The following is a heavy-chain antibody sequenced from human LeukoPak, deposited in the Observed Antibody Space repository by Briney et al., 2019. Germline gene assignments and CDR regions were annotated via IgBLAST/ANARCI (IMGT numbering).Heavy chain of an antibody. CDR2: INPNSGGT. CDR1: GYTFTGYY. V-gene: IGHV1-2*02. D-gene: IGHD6-19*01. Sequence: ASVKVSCKASGYTFTGYYMHWVRPAPGQGLEWMGWINPNSGGTNYAQKFQGRVTMTRDTSISTAYMELSRLSSDDTAEYYCAREKSPVAGTHNWFDPWGQGTLVTVSS. CDR3: AREKSPVAGTHNWFDP. J-gene: IGHJ5*02.